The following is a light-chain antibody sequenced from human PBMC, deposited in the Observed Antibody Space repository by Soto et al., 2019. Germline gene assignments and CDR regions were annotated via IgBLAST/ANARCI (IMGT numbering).Light chain of an antibody. V-gene: IGLV3-1*01. CDR1: KLGDKY. Sequence: SYELTQPTSVSVSPGQTANIICSGNKLGDKYVCWYQQKPGQSPVLVMYQDTKRPSGIPERFSGSNSGNTATLTISGTQAMDEADYYCQAWDSSHVVFGGGTKLTVL. CDR3: QAWDSSHVV. CDR2: QDT. J-gene: IGLJ2*01.